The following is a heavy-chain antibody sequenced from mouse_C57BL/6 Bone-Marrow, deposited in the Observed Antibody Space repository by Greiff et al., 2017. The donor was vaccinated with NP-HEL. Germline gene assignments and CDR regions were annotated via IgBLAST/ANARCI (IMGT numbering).Heavy chain of an antibody. CDR1: GFNIKDDY. CDR2: IDPENGDT. D-gene: IGHD1-1*01. CDR3: TADYYGSSYDFDY. Sequence: VQLQQSGAELVRPGASVKLSCTASGFNIKDDYMHWVKQRPEQGLEWIGWIDPENGDTEYASKFQGKATITADTSSNTAYLQRSSLTSEDTAVYYCTADYYGSSYDFDYWGQGTTLTVSS. J-gene: IGHJ2*01. V-gene: IGHV14-4*01.